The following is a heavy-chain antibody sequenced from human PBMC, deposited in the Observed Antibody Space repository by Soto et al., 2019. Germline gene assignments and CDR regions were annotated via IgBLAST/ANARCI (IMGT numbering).Heavy chain of an antibody. CDR1: GVTSKDHA. Sequence: VQLVESGGGLVEPGTSLRLSCIGSGVTSKDHAMHWVRQAPGKGLEWVSGIMWYSDRVDYADSVKGRFTTSSDNAKNTLDVQKNSLRPEDSALYFYGKDINAGGMDVWGLGTTVTVSS. V-gene: IGHV3-9*02. CDR2: IMWYSDRV. CDR3: GKDINAGGMDV. D-gene: IGHD1-26*01. J-gene: IGHJ6*02.